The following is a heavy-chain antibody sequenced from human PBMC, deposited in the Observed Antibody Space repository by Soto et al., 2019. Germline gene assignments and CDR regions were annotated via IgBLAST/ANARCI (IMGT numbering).Heavy chain of an antibody. CDR3: ARVFQGYCYLWSGPTSSLFDP. CDR2: IYYSGST. J-gene: IGHJ5*02. CDR1: GGSISSYY. V-gene: IGHV4-59*08. Sequence: SETLYLTCTVSGGSISSYYWSWIRQPPGKGLEWIGYIYYSGSTKYNPSLKSRVTISIDTSKNQVSLKLSSVTAADTAVYYCARVFQGYCYLWSGPTSSLFDPWGQGTLVTVSS. D-gene: IGHD3-3*01.